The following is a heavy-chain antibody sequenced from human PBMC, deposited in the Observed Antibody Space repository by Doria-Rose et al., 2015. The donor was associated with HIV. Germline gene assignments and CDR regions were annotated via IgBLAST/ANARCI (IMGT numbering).Heavy chain of an antibody. J-gene: IGHJ6*02. Sequence: LVKPSETLSLTCAVFGGSFSGYYWSWIRQPPGKGLEWIGEINHSGSTNYKTSLKSRVTISLDTSKNLFSLKLSSVTAADTAVYYCARGPLRGGWNDVDYYYGMDVWGQGTTVTVSS. CDR1: GGSFSGYY. D-gene: IGHD1-1*01. V-gene: IGHV4-34*01. CDR2: INHSGST. CDR3: ARGPLRGGWNDVDYYYGMDV.